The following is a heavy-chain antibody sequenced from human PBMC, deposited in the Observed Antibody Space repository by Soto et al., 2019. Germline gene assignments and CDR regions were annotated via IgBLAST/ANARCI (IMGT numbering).Heavy chain of an antibody. CDR2: IGTAGDT. V-gene: IGHV3-13*01. Sequence: GSLRLSCEASGFTFSGFDMHWVRQPTGKGLEWVSTIGTAGDTYYAVSVKGRFTISRDNAKDSLSLQMNSLRAGDTAVYFCARGQEVGAHFFDSWGQGTQVTVSS. J-gene: IGHJ4*02. CDR3: ARGQEVGAHFFDS. D-gene: IGHD2-15*01. CDR1: GFTFSGFD.